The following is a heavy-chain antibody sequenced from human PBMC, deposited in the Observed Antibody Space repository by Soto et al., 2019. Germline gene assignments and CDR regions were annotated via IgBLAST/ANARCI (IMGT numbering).Heavy chain of an antibody. D-gene: IGHD3-3*01. CDR3: AKEEWLDYYYYYGMDV. CDR2: ISGSGGST. CDR1: GFTFSTYG. V-gene: IGHV3-23*04. Sequence: VQLVESGGGVVQPGGSLRLSCAASGFTFSTYGMHWVRQAPGKGLEWVSAISGSGGSTYYADSVKGRFTISRDNSKNTLYLQMNSLRAEDTAVYYCAKEEWLDYYYYYGMDVWGQGTTVTVSS. J-gene: IGHJ6*02.